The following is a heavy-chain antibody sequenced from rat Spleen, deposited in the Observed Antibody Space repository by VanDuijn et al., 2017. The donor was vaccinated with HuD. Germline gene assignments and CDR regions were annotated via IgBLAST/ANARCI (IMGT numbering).Heavy chain of an antibody. Sequence: EVQLVESDGGLVQPGRSLKLSCAASGFTFNDYYMAWVRQAPTKGPEWVASINTGGGNTSYRGSVKGRFTIPRDNAKSTLYLQMDSLRSEDTATYYCVRLLGAPDWYFDFWGPGTMVTVSS. CDR2: INTGGGNT. J-gene: IGHJ1*01. V-gene: IGHV5-25*01. CDR3: VRLLGAPDWYFDF. CDR1: GFTFNDYY. D-gene: IGHD5-1*01.